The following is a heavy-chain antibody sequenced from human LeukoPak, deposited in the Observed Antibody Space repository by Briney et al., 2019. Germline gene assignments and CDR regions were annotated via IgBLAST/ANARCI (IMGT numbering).Heavy chain of an antibody. CDR3: ATLGLRRGEVDAFDI. D-gene: IGHD4-17*01. J-gene: IGHJ3*02. Sequence: TSETLSLTCSVSGGSISSSDYCWGWIRQPPGKGLERIGSIDYSGNTNYNPSLKSRVTISVDMSKNQFSLKLSSVTAADTAVYYCATLGLRRGEVDAFDIWGQGTMVTVSS. CDR2: IDYSGNT. V-gene: IGHV4-39*01. CDR1: GGSISSSDYC.